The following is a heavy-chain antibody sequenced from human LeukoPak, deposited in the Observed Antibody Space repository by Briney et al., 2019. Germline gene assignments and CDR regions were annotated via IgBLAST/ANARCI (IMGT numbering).Heavy chain of an antibody. Sequence: PGGSLRLSCAASGFTFSSYSMNWVRQAPGKGLEWVSYISSSSSTIYYGDSVKGRFSISRDNAKNSLNLQMSSLRDEDTAVYYCARVEGDIVVVPAPIDFWGQGTLVTVSS. CDR3: ARVEGDIVVVPAPIDF. CDR1: GFTFSSYS. J-gene: IGHJ4*02. D-gene: IGHD2-2*01. V-gene: IGHV3-48*02. CDR2: ISSSSSTI.